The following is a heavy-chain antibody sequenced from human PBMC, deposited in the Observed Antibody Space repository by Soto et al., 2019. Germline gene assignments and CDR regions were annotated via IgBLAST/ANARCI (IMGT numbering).Heavy chain of an antibody. CDR3: ASPKLVGRMGFDY. V-gene: IGHV3-48*03. CDR2: ISSSGSTI. CDR1: GFTFSSYE. Sequence: LRLSCAASGFTFSSYEMNWVRQAPGKGLEWVSYISSSGSTIYYADSVKGRFTISRDNAKNSLYLQMNSLRAEDTAVYYCASPKLVGRMGFDYWGQGTLVTVSS. J-gene: IGHJ4*02. D-gene: IGHD6-6*01.